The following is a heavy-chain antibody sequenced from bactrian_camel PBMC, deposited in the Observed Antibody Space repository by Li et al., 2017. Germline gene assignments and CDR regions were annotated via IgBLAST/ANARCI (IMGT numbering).Heavy chain of an antibody. V-gene: IGHV3-3*01. CDR2: IYTSSGGST. Sequence: VQLVESGGGSVQAGGSLRLSCAASGHTYSSMCMGWFRQAPGKEREGVAHIYTSSGGSTFYADSVKGRFTTSEDSDKNTVYLEMNSLKPEDTAMYYCVADRIAWDLGTPDGYTYWGQGTQVTVS. CDR3: VADRIAWDLGTPDGYTY. CDR1: GHTYSSMC. J-gene: IGHJ4*01. D-gene: IGHD1*01.